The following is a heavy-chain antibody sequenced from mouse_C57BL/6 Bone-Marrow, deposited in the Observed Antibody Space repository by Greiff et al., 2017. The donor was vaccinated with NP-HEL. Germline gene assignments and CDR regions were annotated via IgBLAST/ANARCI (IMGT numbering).Heavy chain of an antibody. CDR1: GYTFTSYW. CDR3: ARGGYGNYGYIDV. Sequence: VQLQQPGAELVKPGASVKLSCKASGYTFTSYWMHWVKQRPGQGLEWIGMIHPNSGSTNYNEKFKSKATLTVDKSSSTAYMQLNSLTSEDTAVYYCARGGYGNYGYIDVWGTGTTVTVSS. J-gene: IGHJ1*03. CDR2: IHPNSGST. V-gene: IGHV1-64*01. D-gene: IGHD2-1*01.